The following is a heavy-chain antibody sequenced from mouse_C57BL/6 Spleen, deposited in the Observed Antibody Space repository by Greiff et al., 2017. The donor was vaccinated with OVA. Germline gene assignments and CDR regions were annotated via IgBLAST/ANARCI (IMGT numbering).Heavy chain of an antibody. CDR3: ARRELTGTDYYAMDY. V-gene: IGHV5-6*01. CDR1: GFTFSSYG. J-gene: IGHJ4*01. CDR2: ISSGGSYT. Sequence: EVLLVESGGDLVKPGGSLKLSCAASGFTFSSYGMSWVRQTPDKRLEWVATISSGGSYTYYPDSVKGRFTISRDNAKNTLYLQMSSLKSEDTAMYYCARRELTGTDYYAMDYWGQGTSVTVSS. D-gene: IGHD4-1*01.